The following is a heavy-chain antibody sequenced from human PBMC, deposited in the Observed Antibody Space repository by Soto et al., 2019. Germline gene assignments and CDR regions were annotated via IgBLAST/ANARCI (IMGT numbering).Heavy chain of an antibody. J-gene: IGHJ4*02. CDR2: IYYSGST. CDR3: ARLYYWIVAPAPDFDH. CDR1: GDSISTSSYY. D-gene: IGHD5-12*01. V-gene: IGHV4-39*01. Sequence: SETLSLTCSVSGDSISTSSYYWGWVRQPPGKGLEYIGSIYYSGSTFYNPSLKSRVTISVDTSRNQFSLKLTSVTGADTALYYCARLYYWIVAPAPDFDHWGQGTLVTVSS.